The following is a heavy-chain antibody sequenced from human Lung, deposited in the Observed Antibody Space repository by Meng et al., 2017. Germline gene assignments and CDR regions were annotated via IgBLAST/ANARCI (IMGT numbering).Heavy chain of an antibody. CDR2: IYHSGGT. J-gene: IGHJ5*02. CDR3: ARGSITMVRGVSVFDP. D-gene: IGHD3-10*01. CDR1: GGSISSSNW. Sequence: VPLQESGPGLVKPSGTLSLTCGVSGGSISSSNWWSWVRQPPGKGLEWIGEIYHSGGTKYNPSLKSRVTISVDKSKNQFSLKLSSVTAADTAVYYCARGSITMVRGVSVFDPWGQGTLVTVSS. V-gene: IGHV4-4*02.